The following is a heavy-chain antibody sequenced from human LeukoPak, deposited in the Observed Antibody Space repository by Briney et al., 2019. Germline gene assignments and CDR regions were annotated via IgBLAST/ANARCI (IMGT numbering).Heavy chain of an antibody. CDR3: ARDYHGSGSLTTFDS. Sequence: ASVKVSCKASGYTFTSYYIHWVRQAPGQGLEWMAIINPSDGSTSYSQKFRGRVTMTRDTSTSTVYMELSSLRSEDTAVYYCARDYHGSGSLTTFDSWGQGTLVTVSS. CDR1: GYTFTSYY. J-gene: IGHJ4*02. V-gene: IGHV1-46*01. CDR2: INPSDGST. D-gene: IGHD3-10*01.